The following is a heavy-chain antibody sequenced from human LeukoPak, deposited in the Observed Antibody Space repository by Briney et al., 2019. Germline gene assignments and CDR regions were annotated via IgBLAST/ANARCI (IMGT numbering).Heavy chain of an antibody. D-gene: IGHD2-2*01. J-gene: IGHJ6*03. CDR2: IKSNAAGGTT. CDR1: GFPFSNAW. V-gene: IGHV3-15*01. CDR3: TADDCSSTACSSSYYYYYMDV. Sequence: PGGSLRLSCAASGFPFSNAWMSWVRQAPGKGLEWVGRIKSNAAGGTTDYAAPVKGRFTLSRDDSRDTVYLQMNSLKTEDTAVYYCTADDCSSTACSSSYYYYYMDVWGKGTTVTVSS.